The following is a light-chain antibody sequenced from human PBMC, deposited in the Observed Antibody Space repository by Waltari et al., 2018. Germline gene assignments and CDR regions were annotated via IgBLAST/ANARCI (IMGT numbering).Light chain of an antibody. CDR3: QQYATSPYT. Sequence: EIVLTQSPGTLSLSPGERATLSCRASQSVSSIYLAWYQQKPGQAPRLLIYGASSRATGIPDRFSGSGSGTDFTLTINRLGPEDFAVYYCQQYATSPYTFGQGTKLEIK. CDR1: QSVSSIY. V-gene: IGKV3-20*01. J-gene: IGKJ2*01. CDR2: GAS.